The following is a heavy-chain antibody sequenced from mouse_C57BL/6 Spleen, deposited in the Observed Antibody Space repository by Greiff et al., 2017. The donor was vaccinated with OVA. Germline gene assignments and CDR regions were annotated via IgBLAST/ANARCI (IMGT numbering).Heavy chain of an antibody. V-gene: IGHV5-17*01. D-gene: IGHD1-1*01. Sequence: EVQRVESGGGLVKPGGSLKLSCAASGFTFSDYGMHWVRQAPEKGLEWVAYISSGSSTIYYADTVKGRFPISRDNAKNTLFLQMTSLRSEDTAMYYCARNYYGSSYLAWFAYWGQGTLVTVSA. CDR1: GFTFSDYG. CDR3: ARNYYGSSYLAWFAY. J-gene: IGHJ3*01. CDR2: ISSGSSTI.